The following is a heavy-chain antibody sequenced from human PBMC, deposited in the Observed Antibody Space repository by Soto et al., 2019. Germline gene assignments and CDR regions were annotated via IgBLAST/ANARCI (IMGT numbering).Heavy chain of an antibody. J-gene: IGHJ6*03. D-gene: IGHD3-3*01. CDR3: AHSSGFWSGSPELGYYYYMDV. Sequence: SGPTLVKPTQTLTLTCTFSGFSLSTSGVGVGWIRQPPGKALEWLALIYWDDDKRYSPSLKSRLTITKDTSKNQVVLTMTKMDPVDTATYYCAHSSGFWSGSPELGYYYYMDVWGKGTTVTVSS. V-gene: IGHV2-5*02. CDR2: IYWDDDK. CDR1: GFSLSTSGVG.